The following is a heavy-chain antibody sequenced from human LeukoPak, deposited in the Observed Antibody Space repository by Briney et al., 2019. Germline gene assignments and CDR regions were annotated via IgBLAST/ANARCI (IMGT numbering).Heavy chain of an antibody. V-gene: IGHV5-51*01. D-gene: IGHD6-13*01. CDR3: ARQLIPAGVYYYGMDV. J-gene: IGHJ6*02. CDR2: IYPGDSDT. CDR1: GYSFTSYW. Sequence: GESLKISCKGSGYSFTSYWIGWVRQMPGKGLERMGIIYPGDSDTRYSPSFQGQVTISADKSISTAYLQWSSLKASDTAMYYCARQLIPAGVYYYGMDVWGQGTTVTVSS.